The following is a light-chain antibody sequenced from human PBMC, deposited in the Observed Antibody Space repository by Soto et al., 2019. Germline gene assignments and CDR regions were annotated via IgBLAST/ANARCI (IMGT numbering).Light chain of an antibody. CDR1: SSNIGSYT. J-gene: IGLJ2*01. V-gene: IGLV1-44*01. Sequence: QSVLTQPPSASGTPGQRVTISCSGSSSNIGSYTVNWYQQLPGTAPKLLIYNNNQRPSGVPDRFSGSRSGTSASLAISGLLSEDEADYYCAAWDDSLNGVVFGGGTKLTVL. CDR2: NNN. CDR3: AAWDDSLNGVV.